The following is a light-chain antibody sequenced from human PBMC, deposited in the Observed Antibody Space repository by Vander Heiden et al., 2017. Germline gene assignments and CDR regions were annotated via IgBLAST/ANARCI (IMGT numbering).Light chain of an antibody. Sequence: SYEPTQSPSVSVSPGQTATITCSGDKLGDKYACWYQQRPGQSPVLVIYQDSKRPSGIPERFSGSNSGNTATLTISGTQAMDEADYYCQAWANSTVVFGGGTKLTVL. CDR3: QAWANSTVV. J-gene: IGLJ2*01. CDR2: QDS. V-gene: IGLV3-1*01. CDR1: KLGDKY.